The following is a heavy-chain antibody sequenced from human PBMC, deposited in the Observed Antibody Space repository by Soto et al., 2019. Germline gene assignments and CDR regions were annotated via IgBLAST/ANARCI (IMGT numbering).Heavy chain of an antibody. CDR3: ARILTTDWYFDL. V-gene: IGHV1-18*01. Sequence: ASVKVSCKASGYTFTTYDISWVRQAPGQGLEWMGWISPYNGNTNYAQKFQDRVTMTTDTSTSTAYMEVRSLRSDDTAVYYCARILTTDWYFDLWGRGTLVTVPS. CDR1: GYTFTTYD. J-gene: IGHJ2*01. CDR2: ISPYNGNT. D-gene: IGHD4-17*01.